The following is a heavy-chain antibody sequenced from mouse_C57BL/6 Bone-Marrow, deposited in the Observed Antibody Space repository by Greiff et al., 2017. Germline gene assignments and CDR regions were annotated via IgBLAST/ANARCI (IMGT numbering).Heavy chain of an antibody. J-gene: IGHJ1*03. CDR3: SRQVTTVLATKYFDV. V-gene: IGHV5-9*01. CDR2: ISGGGGNT. CDR1: GFTFSSYT. Sequence: EVKLVESGGGLVKPGGSLKLSCAASGFTFSSYTMSRVRQTPEKRLQWVAAISGGGGNTYYPDSVKGRFTISRDNDKNILYLQMSSLRSEDTALYYCSRQVTTVLATKYFDVWGTGTTVTVSS. D-gene: IGHD1-1*01.